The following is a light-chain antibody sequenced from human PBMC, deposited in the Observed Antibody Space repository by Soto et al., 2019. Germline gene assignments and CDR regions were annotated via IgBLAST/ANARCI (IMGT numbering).Light chain of an antibody. CDR2: DVS. CDR1: QSVGSY. V-gene: IGKV3-11*01. CDR3: QNRKHWLIT. Sequence: EIVLTQSPATLSLSPGERATLSGRASQSVGSYLGWYQQRPGQAPRLLIYDVSNRATGIPARFSGSGSGPDFNLTISSLELEDFEVYYCQNRKHWLITFGNGTQLAIK. J-gene: IGKJ5*01.